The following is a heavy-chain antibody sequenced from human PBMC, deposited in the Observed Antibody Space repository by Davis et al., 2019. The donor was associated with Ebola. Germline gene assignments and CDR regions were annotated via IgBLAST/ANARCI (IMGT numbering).Heavy chain of an antibody. CDR2: ISSSGSTI. D-gene: IGHD6-6*01. CDR3: ARVAGTEQLVGFWYFDL. CDR1: GFTFSDYY. Sequence: GESLKISCAASGFTFSDYYMSWIRQAPGKGLEWVSYISSSGSTIYYADSVKGRFTISRDNAKNSLYLQMNSLRAEDTAVYYCARVAGTEQLVGFWYFDLWGRGTLVTVSS. V-gene: IGHV3-11*04. J-gene: IGHJ2*01.